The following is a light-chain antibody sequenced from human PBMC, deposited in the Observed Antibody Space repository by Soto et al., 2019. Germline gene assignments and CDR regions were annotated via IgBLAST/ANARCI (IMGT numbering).Light chain of an antibody. CDR2: GNS. CDR3: QSYDSSLSVV. J-gene: IGLJ2*01. Sequence: QAVVMQPPSVSGAPGQRVTISCTGSSSNIGAGYDVHWYQQLPGTAPKLLIYGNSNRPSGVPDRFSGSKSGTSASLAITGLQAEDEADYYCQSYDSSLSVVFGGGTKLTVL. CDR1: SSNIGAGYD. V-gene: IGLV1-40*01.